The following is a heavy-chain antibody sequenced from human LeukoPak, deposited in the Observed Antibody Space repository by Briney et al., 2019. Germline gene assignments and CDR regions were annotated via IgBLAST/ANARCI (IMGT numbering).Heavy chain of an antibody. Sequence: SETLSLTCTVSGGSISSYYWSWIRQPPGKGLEWIGYIYYSGSTNYNPSLKSRVTISVDTSKNQFSLKLSSVTAADTAVYYCARDPHQWLVWSYYYYMDVWGKGTTVTVSS. D-gene: IGHD6-19*01. CDR3: ARDPHQWLVWSYYYYMDV. J-gene: IGHJ6*03. V-gene: IGHV4-59*01. CDR2: IYYSGST. CDR1: GGSISSYY.